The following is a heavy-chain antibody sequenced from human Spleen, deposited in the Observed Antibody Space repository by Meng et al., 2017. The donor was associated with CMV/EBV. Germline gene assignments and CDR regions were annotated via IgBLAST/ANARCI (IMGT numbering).Heavy chain of an antibody. Sequence: ASVKVSCKTSGYPFISYGISWVRQAPGKGLEWMGWISGYNGRTNYAQSFQGRLTLTTDTSTSTAYMELRNLRSDDTAVYYCARALQYYFDSSGYHLAVWGQGTTVTVSS. J-gene: IGHJ6*02. CDR3: ARALQYYFDSSGYHLAV. V-gene: IGHV1-18*01. CDR1: GYPFISYG. D-gene: IGHD3-22*01. CDR2: ISGYNGRT.